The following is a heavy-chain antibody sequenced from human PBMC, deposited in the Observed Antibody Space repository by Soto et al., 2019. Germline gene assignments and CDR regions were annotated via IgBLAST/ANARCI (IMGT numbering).Heavy chain of an antibody. CDR1: GYTFTSYA. CDR2: INAGNGNT. V-gene: IGHV1-3*01. J-gene: IGHJ5*02. D-gene: IGHD3-3*01. CDR3: ARAARIFGVVIRNWFDP. Sequence: SVNVSCKASGYTFTSYAMHWVRQAPGQRLEWMGWINAGNGNTKYSQKFQGRVTITRDTSASTAYMELSSLRSEDTAVYYCARAARIFGVVIRNWFDPWGQGTLVTVSS.